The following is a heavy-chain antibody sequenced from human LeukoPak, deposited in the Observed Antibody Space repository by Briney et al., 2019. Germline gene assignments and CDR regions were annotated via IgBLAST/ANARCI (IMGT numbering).Heavy chain of an antibody. J-gene: IGHJ4*02. CDR2: ISAFNGET. V-gene: IGHV1-18*01. CDR1: GYPFTSHG. CDR3: ARDPSNTSGRYTYFDY. D-gene: IGHD3-16*02. Sequence: ASVKVSCKPYGYPFTSHGISWVRQAPGQGLEWMGWISAFNGETHYAQNLQGRVTMTTDTSTSTAYMELRSLRSDDTAVYYCARDPSNTSGRYTYFDYWGQGTLVTVSS.